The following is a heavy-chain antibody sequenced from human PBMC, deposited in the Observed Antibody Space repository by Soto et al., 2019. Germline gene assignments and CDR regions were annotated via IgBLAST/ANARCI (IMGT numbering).Heavy chain of an antibody. Sequence: GGSLRLSCAASGFTFSRYTMHWVRQAPGKGLEWVARINGDGSSINYADSARGRFTISRDNAKNTLYLQVNGLRAEDTAVYYCAREIATTGEYYFDYWGQGILVTVSS. CDR1: GFTFSRYT. CDR3: AREIATTGEYYFDY. V-gene: IGHV3-74*01. J-gene: IGHJ4*02. CDR2: INGDGSSI. D-gene: IGHD6-13*01.